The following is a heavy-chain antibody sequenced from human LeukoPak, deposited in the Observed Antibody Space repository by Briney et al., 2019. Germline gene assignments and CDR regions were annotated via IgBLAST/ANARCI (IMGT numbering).Heavy chain of an antibody. D-gene: IGHD5-12*01. CDR1: GFTVSSNY. CDR2: ISGSGNTI. CDR3: ATIFYSSDYDWGRD. Sequence: PGGSLRLSCAASGFTVSSNYMSWVRQAPGKGLEWVSYISGSGNTIYYADPVKGRFTISRDNAKNSLYLQMNSLRADDTAVYYRATIFYSSDYDWGRDWGQGTLVTVSS. V-gene: IGHV3-48*01. J-gene: IGHJ4*02.